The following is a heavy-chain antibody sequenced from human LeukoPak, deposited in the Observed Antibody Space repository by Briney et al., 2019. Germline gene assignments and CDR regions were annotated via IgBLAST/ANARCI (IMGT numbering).Heavy chain of an antibody. V-gene: IGHV1-18*01. CDR2: ISAYNGNT. J-gene: IGHJ4*02. CDR1: GYTFTSYG. D-gene: IGHD2-15*01. CDR3: ARAPIVVVVAATGDY. Sequence: ASVKVSCKASGYTFTSYGISWVRQAPGQGLEWMGWISAYNGNTNYAQKLQGRVTMTTDTSTSTAYMELRSLRSDDTAVYYCARAPIVVVVAATGDYWGQGTLVTVSS.